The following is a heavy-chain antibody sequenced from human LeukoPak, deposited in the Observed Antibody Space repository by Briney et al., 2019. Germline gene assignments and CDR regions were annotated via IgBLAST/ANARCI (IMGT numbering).Heavy chain of an antibody. CDR3: ARLKVVVPAAENY. CDR2: INPNSGGT. Sequence: ASVKVSCKASRYTFTGYYMHWVRQAPGQGLEWMGWINPNSGGTNYAQKFQGRVTMTRDTSISTAYMELSRLRSDDTAVYYCARLKVVVPAAENYWGQGTLVTVSS. V-gene: IGHV1-2*02. J-gene: IGHJ4*02. CDR1: RYTFTGYY. D-gene: IGHD2-2*01.